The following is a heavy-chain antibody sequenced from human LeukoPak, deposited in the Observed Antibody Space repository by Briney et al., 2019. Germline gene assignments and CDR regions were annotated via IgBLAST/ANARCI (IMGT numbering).Heavy chain of an antibody. CDR2: ISSSSSYI. CDR1: GFTFSSYS. D-gene: IGHD2-15*01. Sequence: GGSLRLSCAASGFTFSSYSMNWVRQAPGKGLEWVSSISSSSSYIYYADSVKGRFTISRDNAKNSLYLQMNSLRAEDTAVYYCARHCSGGSCYDGRFAFDIWGQGTMVTVSS. V-gene: IGHV3-21*01. CDR3: ARHCSGGSCYDGRFAFDI. J-gene: IGHJ3*02.